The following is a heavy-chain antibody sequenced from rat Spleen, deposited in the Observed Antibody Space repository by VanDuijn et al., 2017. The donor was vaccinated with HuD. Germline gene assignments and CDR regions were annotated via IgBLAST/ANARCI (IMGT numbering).Heavy chain of an antibody. V-gene: IGHV5-31*01. CDR3: ARLGYTYYGYNYFDY. CDR2: ISYEGSSS. Sequence: EVQLVESGGGLVQPGRSLKLSCVASGFTFNNYWMTWIRQAPGKGLEWVASISYEGSSSSYGDSVKGRFTISRDNAKSTLYLQMNSLRSEDTATYYCARLGYTYYGYNYFDYWGQGVMVTVSS. D-gene: IGHD1-9*01. J-gene: IGHJ2*01. CDR1: GFTFNNYW.